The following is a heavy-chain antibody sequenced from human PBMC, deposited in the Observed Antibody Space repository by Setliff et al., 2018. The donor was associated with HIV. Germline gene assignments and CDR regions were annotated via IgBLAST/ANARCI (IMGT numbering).Heavy chain of an antibody. D-gene: IGHD6-6*01. CDR2: IYPDDSDA. CDR3: ARRPSSYNWFDP. Sequence: RGESLKISCKGSGYDFTYNWIAWVRKMPGKGLEWMGNIYPDDSDAEYNPSFEGHVTMSVDKSITTVYLQWTSLKSSDTAIYYCARRPSSYNWFDPWGQGTLVTVSS. V-gene: IGHV5-51*01. CDR1: GYDFTYNW. J-gene: IGHJ5*02.